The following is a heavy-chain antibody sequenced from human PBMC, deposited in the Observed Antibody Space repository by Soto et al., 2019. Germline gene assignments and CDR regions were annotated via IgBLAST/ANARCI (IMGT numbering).Heavy chain of an antibody. CDR1: GFTFSSDW. CDR2: INNGGSAT. V-gene: IGHV3-74*01. D-gene: IGHD4-17*01. Sequence: EVQLVESGGGLVQPGGSLRLSCAASGFTFSSDWMHWVRQTPEKGLVWVSHINNGGSATSYADSVKGRFTISRDNAKNTLYLQMNSLRVEDTAVYYCARAAQFTYGGNSGFDYWGLGTLVTVSS. CDR3: ARAAQFTYGGNSGFDY. J-gene: IGHJ4*02.